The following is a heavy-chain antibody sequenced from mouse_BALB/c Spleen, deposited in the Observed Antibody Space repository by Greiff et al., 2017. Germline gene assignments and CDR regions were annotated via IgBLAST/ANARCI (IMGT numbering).Heavy chain of an antibody. Sequence: EVQRVESGGGLVQPGGSLKLSCAASGFTFSSYGMSWVRQTPDKRLELVATINSNGGSTYYPDSVKGRFTISRDNAKNTLYLQMSSLKSEDTAMYYCARDPYGYVDYWGQGTTLTVSS. CDR2: INSNGGST. CDR3: ARDPYGYVDY. J-gene: IGHJ2*01. CDR1: GFTFSSYG. D-gene: IGHD1-1*01. V-gene: IGHV5-6-3*01.